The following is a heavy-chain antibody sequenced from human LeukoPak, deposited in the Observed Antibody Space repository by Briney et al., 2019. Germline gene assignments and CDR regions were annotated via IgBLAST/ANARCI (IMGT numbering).Heavy chain of an antibody. J-gene: IGHJ3*02. Sequence: PGGSLRLSCAASGFTFSSYSMNWVRQAPGKGLEWVSSISSSSSYIYYADSVKGRFTISRDNAKNSLYLQMNSLRAKDTAVYYCARAAPTMVRGAPDAFDIWGQGTMVTVSS. CDR3: ARAAPTMVRGAPDAFDI. V-gene: IGHV3-21*01. D-gene: IGHD3-10*01. CDR2: ISSSSSYI. CDR1: GFTFSSYS.